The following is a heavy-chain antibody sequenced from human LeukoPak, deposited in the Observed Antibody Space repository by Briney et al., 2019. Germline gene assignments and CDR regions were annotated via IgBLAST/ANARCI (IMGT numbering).Heavy chain of an antibody. V-gene: IGHV3-7*01. D-gene: IGHD3-22*01. CDR3: ARDLYDSSGYYKGYFDY. CDR2: IRQDGGVK. J-gene: IGHJ4*02. Sequence: GGSLRLSCAASGFTFSTYWMTWVRQAPDKGLEWVASIRQDGGVKHYVDSVKGRFTISRDNAKNSLYLQMNSLRAEDTAVYYCARDLYDSSGYYKGYFDYWGQGTLVTVSS. CDR1: GFTFSTYW.